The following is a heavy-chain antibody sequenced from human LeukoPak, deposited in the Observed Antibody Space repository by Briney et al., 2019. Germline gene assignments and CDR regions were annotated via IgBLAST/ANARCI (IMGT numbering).Heavy chain of an antibody. CDR3: ARDAMRSGGSSPYYNYGMDV. CDR1: GYTFTSYG. J-gene: IGHJ6*02. V-gene: IGHV1-18*01. CDR2: ISAYNGNT. Sequence: ASVKVSCKASGYTFTSYGISWVRHAPGQGLEWMGWISAYNGNTNYVEKLQGRVTMTRDTSTSTAYMELRSLRSDDTAVYYCARDAMRSGGSSPYYNYGMDVWGQGTTVTVSS. D-gene: IGHD2-15*01.